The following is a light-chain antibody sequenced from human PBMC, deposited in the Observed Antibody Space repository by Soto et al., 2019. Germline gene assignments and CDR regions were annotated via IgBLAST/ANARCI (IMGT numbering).Light chain of an antibody. CDR3: HQYGNTLWT. Sequence: IVLTQSPATLSLSPGERATLSCRAGQSISTYLAWYQQKSGQAPRLLIYDASNRATGTPARFSGSGSGTDFTLTISSLEPEDSAVYYCHQYGNTLWTFGQGTKVDIK. J-gene: IGKJ1*01. CDR1: QSISTY. CDR2: DAS. V-gene: IGKV3-11*01.